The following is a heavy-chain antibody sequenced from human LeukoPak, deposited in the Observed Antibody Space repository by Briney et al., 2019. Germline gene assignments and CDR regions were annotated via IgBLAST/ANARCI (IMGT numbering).Heavy chain of an antibody. CDR3: ARIVGTNYFDY. Sequence: SETLSLTCSVSDASVVNYYWSWIRQPPGKGLEWIGFVYYSGGTNYNPSLRSRLTISVDTSKNQFSLKLTSVTAADAAVYYCARIVGTNYFDYWGQGALVTVSS. V-gene: IGHV4-59*08. CDR2: VYYSGGT. J-gene: IGHJ4*02. CDR1: DASVVNYY. D-gene: IGHD1-26*01.